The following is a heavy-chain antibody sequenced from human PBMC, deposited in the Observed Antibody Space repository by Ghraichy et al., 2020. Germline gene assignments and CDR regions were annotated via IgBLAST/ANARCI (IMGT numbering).Heavy chain of an antibody. J-gene: IGHJ6*03. CDR1: GFTFSSYA. Sequence: GGSLRLSCAASGFTFSSYAMHWVRQAPGKGLAWVAVISYDGSNKYYADSVKGRFTISRDNSKNTLSLQMNSLRAEDTAVYYCARGSSSSWFYYYFMDVWGKGTTVTVSS. CDR2: ISYDGSNK. V-gene: IGHV3-30*04. D-gene: IGHD6-13*01. CDR3: ARGSSSSWFYYYFMDV.